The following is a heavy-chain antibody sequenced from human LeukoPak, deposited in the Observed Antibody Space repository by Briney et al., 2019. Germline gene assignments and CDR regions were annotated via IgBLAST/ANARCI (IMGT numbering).Heavy chain of an antibody. CDR2: IHSGGST. V-gene: IGHV3-53*04. J-gene: IGHJ3*01. Sequence: PGWSLRLSCAASGFTVSSYFMSWVRRAPGKGLKSDSVIHSGGSTLYADSVKGRFTISRHNSKNTLYLQVNSLRAEDTAVYFCARGGSSGNDYSSFDLWGQGTMVTVSS. CDR3: ARGGSSGNDYSSFDL. D-gene: IGHD5-12*01. CDR1: GFTVSSYF.